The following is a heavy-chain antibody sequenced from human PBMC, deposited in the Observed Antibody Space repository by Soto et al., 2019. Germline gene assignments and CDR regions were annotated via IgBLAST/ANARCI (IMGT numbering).Heavy chain of an antibody. J-gene: IGHJ4*02. D-gene: IGHD3-9*01. Sequence: SETLSLTCTVLGGSISSYYWSWIRQPPGKGLEWIGYIYYSGSTNYNPSLKSRVTISVDRSKNQFSLKLSSVTAADTAVYYCARGTTDYSPNFDYWGQGALVTVSS. CDR2: IYYSGST. CDR3: ARGTTDYSPNFDY. CDR1: GGSISSYY. V-gene: IGHV4-59*12.